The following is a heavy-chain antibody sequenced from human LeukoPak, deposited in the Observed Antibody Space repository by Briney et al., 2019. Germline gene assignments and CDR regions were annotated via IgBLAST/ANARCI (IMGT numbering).Heavy chain of an antibody. CDR2: ITPRGDYI. D-gene: IGHD1-1*01. Sequence: KPGGSLKHTCAASGFTFSDYTLSWVRQAPRKGLEWVSSITPRGDYIYYADSLKGRFTISRDNAKNSLYLQMSSLRAEDTAVYYCVRHRTASDYWGQGALVTVSS. CDR1: GFTFSDYT. CDR3: VRHRTASDY. J-gene: IGHJ4*02. V-gene: IGHV3-21*01.